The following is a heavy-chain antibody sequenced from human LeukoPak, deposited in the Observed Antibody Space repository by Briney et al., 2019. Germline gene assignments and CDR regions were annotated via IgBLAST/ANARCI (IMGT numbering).Heavy chain of an antibody. CDR1: GGTFSSYA. D-gene: IGHD6-13*01. J-gene: IGHJ4*02. Sequence: ASVKVSCKASGGTFSSYAISWVRQAPGQGLEWMGGIIPIFGTANYAQKFQGRVTITTDESTSTAYMELSSLRSEDTAVYYCARDPLYSSSLEGPYWGQGTLVTVSS. CDR3: ARDPLYSSSLEGPY. V-gene: IGHV1-69*05. CDR2: IIPIFGTA.